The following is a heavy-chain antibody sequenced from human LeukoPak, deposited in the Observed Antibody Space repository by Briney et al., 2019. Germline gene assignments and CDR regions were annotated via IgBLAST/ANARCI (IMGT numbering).Heavy chain of an antibody. V-gene: IGHV4-34*01. J-gene: IGHJ6*02. Sequence: SETLSLTCAVYGGSFSGYYWSWIRQPPGKGLEWIGEINHSGSTNHNPSLKSRVTISVDTSKNQFSLKLSSVTAADTAVYYCARVRPTTYYDFWSGYLTPYYYYGMDVWGQGTTVTVSS. CDR1: GGSFSGYY. CDR2: INHSGST. D-gene: IGHD3-3*01. CDR3: ARVRPTTYYDFWSGYLTPYYYYGMDV.